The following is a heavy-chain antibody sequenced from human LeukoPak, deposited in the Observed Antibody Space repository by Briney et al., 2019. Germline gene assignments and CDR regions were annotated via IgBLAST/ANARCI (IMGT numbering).Heavy chain of an antibody. Sequence: GASVKVSCKASGYTFTSYGISWVRQAPGQGLEWMGWISAYNGNTNYAQKLQGRVTMTTDTSTSTAYMELRSLRSDDTAVYYCARGNSMTTVVTPITGEDYWGQGTLVTVSS. CDR2: ISAYNGNT. D-gene: IGHD4-23*01. V-gene: IGHV1-18*01. CDR3: ARGNSMTTVVTPITGEDY. J-gene: IGHJ4*02. CDR1: GYTFTSYG.